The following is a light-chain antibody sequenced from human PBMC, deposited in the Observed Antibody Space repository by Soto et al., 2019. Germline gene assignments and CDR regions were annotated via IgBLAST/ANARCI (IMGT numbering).Light chain of an antibody. J-gene: IGKJ2*01. Sequence: DIVMTQSPDSLAVSLGERATINCRSSQSVLYSSDNKNYLAWYQQKPGQPPKLLIYWASTRESGVPDRFSGSGSGTDFTLTISSLRAEDVAVYYCQQYYSTLYTFGQGTKLEI. CDR3: QQYYSTLYT. V-gene: IGKV4-1*01. CDR2: WAS. CDR1: QSVLYSSDNKNY.